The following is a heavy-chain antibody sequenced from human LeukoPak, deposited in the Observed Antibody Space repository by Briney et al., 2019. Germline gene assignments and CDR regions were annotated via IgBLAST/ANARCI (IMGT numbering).Heavy chain of an antibody. V-gene: IGHV4-39*07. CDR1: GGSISSSDCY. CDR2: IYYSGST. J-gene: IGHJ4*02. CDR3: VRDDTYFYDSSGHGFDY. Sequence: SETLSLTCTVSGGSISSSDCYWGWIRQPPGKGLEWIGSIYYSGSTYYNPSLKSRVTISVDTSKKQFSLKLSSVTAADTAFYFCVRDDTYFYDSSGHGFDYWGQGTLVTVTS. D-gene: IGHD3-22*01.